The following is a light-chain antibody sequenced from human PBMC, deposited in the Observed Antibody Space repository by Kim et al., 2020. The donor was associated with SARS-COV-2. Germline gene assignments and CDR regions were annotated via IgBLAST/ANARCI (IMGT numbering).Light chain of an antibody. CDR1: QSINRN. Sequence: DIVMTQSPATLSVSPGEGVTLSCRVSQSINRNVAWYQHKPGRAPRLLMYGASSRASGVPARFSGSGSGTDFTLSISSLQSEDFAIYYCQQYHDWTTFGQWTKVDIK. CDR2: GAS. CDR3: QQYHDWTT. J-gene: IGKJ1*01. V-gene: IGKV3-15*01.